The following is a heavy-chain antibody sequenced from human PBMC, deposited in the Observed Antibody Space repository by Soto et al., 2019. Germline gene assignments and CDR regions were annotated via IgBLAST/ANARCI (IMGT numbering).Heavy chain of an antibody. CDR2: ISGSGGST. D-gene: IGHD3-3*01. Sequence: GGSLRRSWAPSGFTFSSYAMSWVRQAPGKGQEWVSAISGSGGSTYYADSVKGRFTISRDNSKNTLYLQMNSLKAEDTAVYYCAKPYSYYDFWSGYAITVGNAFAICGQGTMVTVSS. V-gene: IGHV3-23*01. J-gene: IGHJ3*02. CDR1: GFTFSSYA. CDR3: AKPYSYYDFWSGYAITVGNAFAI.